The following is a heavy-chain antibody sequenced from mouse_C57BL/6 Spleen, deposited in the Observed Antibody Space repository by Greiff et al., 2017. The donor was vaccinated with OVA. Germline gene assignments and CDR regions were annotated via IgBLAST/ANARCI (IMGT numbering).Heavy chain of an antibody. CDR3: ARRDYGSSYYFDY. D-gene: IGHD1-1*01. Sequence: QVHVKQSGAELVKPGASVKLSCKASGYTFTSYWMHWVKQRPGQGLEWIGMIHPNSGSTNYNEKFKSKATLTVDKSSSTAYMQLSSLTSEDSAVYYCARRDYGSSYYFDYWGQGTTLTVSS. J-gene: IGHJ2*01. V-gene: IGHV1-64*01. CDR2: IHPNSGST. CDR1: GYTFTSYW.